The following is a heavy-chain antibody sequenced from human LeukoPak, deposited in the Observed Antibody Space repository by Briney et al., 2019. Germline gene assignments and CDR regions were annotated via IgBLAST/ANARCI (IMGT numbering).Heavy chain of an antibody. D-gene: IGHD5-24*01. Sequence: GGSLRLSCAASGFTVSSNYMTWVRQAPGKGLEWVSVIYGIGTTYYADSVKGRFTISRDNSKNTLYLQMNSLRAEDTAVYYCGRGGRDGYKVFDSWGQGTLVTVSS. CDR1: GFTVSSNY. V-gene: IGHV3-53*01. CDR2: IYGIGTT. CDR3: GRGGRDGYKVFDS. J-gene: IGHJ4*02.